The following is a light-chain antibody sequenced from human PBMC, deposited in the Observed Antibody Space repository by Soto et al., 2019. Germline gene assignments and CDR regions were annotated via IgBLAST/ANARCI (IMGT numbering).Light chain of an antibody. Sequence: EIVLTQSPGTLSLSPGERATLSCRASQSVSGSYLAWYQQKPGQAPRLLIYGASSRATGIPDRFSGSGSGTDFTLTISRLEPEDFALYYCQQYGRSPKTYGQGTKV. CDR3: QQYGRSPKT. CDR1: QSVSGSY. V-gene: IGKV3-20*01. CDR2: GAS. J-gene: IGKJ1*01.